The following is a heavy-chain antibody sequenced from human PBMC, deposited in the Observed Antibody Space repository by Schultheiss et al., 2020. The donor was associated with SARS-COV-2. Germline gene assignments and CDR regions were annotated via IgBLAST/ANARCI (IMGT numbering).Heavy chain of an antibody. V-gene: IGHV4-4*02. CDR3: ARGASIFGAWGV. CDR1: GGSISSSNW. D-gene: IGHD3-3*01. J-gene: IGHJ6*02. Sequence: SETLSLTCAVSGGSISSSNWWSWVRQPPGKGLEWIGEIYHSGSTNYNPSLKSRVTISVDTSKKQFSLKLSSVTAADTAVYYCARGASIFGAWGVWGQGTTVTVSS. CDR2: IYHSGST.